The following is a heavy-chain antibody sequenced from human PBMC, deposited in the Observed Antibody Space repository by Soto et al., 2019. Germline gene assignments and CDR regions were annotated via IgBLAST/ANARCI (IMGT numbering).Heavy chain of an antibody. D-gene: IGHD6-6*01. CDR2: ISYDGSNK. Sequence: PGGSLRLSCAASGFTFSSYGMHWVRQAPGKGLEWVAVISYDGSNKYYADSVKGRFTISRDNSKNTLYLQMNSLRAEDTAVYYCAKDLALYSSSLTFDYWGQGTLVTVSS. CDR1: GFTFSSYG. J-gene: IGHJ4*02. CDR3: AKDLALYSSSLTFDY. V-gene: IGHV3-30*18.